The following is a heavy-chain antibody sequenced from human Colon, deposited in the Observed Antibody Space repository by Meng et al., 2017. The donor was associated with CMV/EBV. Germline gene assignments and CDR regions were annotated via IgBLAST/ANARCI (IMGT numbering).Heavy chain of an antibody. D-gene: IGHD2-21*01. CDR2: VKQDGSEK. V-gene: IGHV3-7*01. Sequence: GGSLRLSCAASGFTFSSYWLSWVRQAPGKGLEWVANVKQDGSEKYYVDSVKGRFTVSRDNAKNSLYLRMNSLRGDDTAVYYCFMGHYSGAWGQGTLVTVSS. CDR1: GFTFSSYW. CDR3: FMGHYSGA. J-gene: IGHJ5*02.